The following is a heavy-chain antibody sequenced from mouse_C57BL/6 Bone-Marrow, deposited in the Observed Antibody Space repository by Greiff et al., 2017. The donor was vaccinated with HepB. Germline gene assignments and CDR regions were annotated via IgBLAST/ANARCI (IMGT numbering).Heavy chain of an antibody. D-gene: IGHD1-1*01. V-gene: IGHV1-81*01. Sequence: VQLQQSGAELARPGASVKLSCKASGYTFTSYGISWVKQRTGQGLEWIGEIYPRSGNTYYNEKFKGKATLTADKSSSTAYMELRSLTSEDSAVYCCAGHYYGSSYGFAYWGQGTLVTVSA. CDR2: IYPRSGNT. J-gene: IGHJ3*01. CDR1: GYTFTSYG. CDR3: AGHYYGSSYGFAY.